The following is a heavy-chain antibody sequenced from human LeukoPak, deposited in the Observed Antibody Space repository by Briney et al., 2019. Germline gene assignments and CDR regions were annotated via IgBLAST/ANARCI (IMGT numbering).Heavy chain of an antibody. V-gene: IGHV3-33*06. CDR1: GFMFSRVG. D-gene: IGHD3-16*01. Sequence: PGGALRLSCTASGFMFSRVGMQWVRQAPGGGVECVAMIWHDGSVEEYADSVKGQFTISRDNSQHPLYLQMNRLRDDDTAVYYCAKEGDQFRGYLHAWVKGTTVTVSS. CDR3: AKEGDQFRGYLHA. CDR2: IWHDGSVE. J-gene: IGHJ6*03.